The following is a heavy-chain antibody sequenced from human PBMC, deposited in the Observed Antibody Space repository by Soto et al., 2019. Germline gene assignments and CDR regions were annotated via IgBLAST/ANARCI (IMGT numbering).Heavy chain of an antibody. V-gene: IGHV3-23*01. D-gene: IGHD5-12*01. CDR1: GSTFSSYA. J-gene: IGHJ4*02. CDR2: ISGSGGST. Sequence: GSLLLACSASGSTFSSYAMSWVRQAPGKGLEWVSAISGSGGSTYYADSVKGRFTISRDNSKNTLYLQMNSLRAEDTAVYYCAKGIVATIRALQPFDYWGQGTLVTVYS. CDR3: AKGIVATIRALQPFDY.